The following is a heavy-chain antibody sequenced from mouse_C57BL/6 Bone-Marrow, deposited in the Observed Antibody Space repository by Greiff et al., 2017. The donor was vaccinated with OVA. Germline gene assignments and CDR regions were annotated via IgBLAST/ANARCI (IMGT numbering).Heavy chain of an antibody. CDR1: GYTFTSYG. V-gene: IGHV1-81*01. CDR2: IYPRSGNT. Sequence: VQLQQSGAELARPGASVKLSCKASGYTFTSYGISWVKQRTGQGLEWIGEIYPRSGNTYYNEKFKGKGTLTADKSSSTAYMELRSLTSEDSAVYFCARRLRQFAYWGQGTLVTVSA. D-gene: IGHD1-2*01. J-gene: IGHJ3*01. CDR3: ARRLRQFAY.